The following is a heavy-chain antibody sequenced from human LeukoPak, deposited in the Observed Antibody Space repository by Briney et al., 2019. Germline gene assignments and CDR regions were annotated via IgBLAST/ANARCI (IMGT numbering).Heavy chain of an antibody. D-gene: IGHD3-10*01. CDR3: ASGSGVYMFFDC. Sequence: KAGGSLRLSCAASGFTVSANYMSWDRQAPGKGLEWVSVMYRDGTTYYTESVKGRFTLSRDYSRSTLYLQMNSLRAEDTAVYYCASGSGVYMFFDCWGQGTLVTVSS. CDR1: GFTVSANY. J-gene: IGHJ4*02. V-gene: IGHV3-53*01. CDR2: MYRDGTT.